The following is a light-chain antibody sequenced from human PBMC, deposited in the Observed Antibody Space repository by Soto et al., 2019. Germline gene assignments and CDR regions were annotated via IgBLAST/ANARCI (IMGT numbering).Light chain of an antibody. CDR3: YSNVGVWTFI. J-gene: IGLJ2*01. CDR2: EVY. V-gene: IGLV2-14*01. CDR1: SSDIGGYNY. Sequence: QSALTQPASVSGSPGQSITISCTGASSDIGGYNYVSWYQQHPGKAPKLIIYEVYNRPSGVSDRFSGSKSDYTASLTISGLQAEDEADYYCYSNVGVWTFIFGGGTQLTVL.